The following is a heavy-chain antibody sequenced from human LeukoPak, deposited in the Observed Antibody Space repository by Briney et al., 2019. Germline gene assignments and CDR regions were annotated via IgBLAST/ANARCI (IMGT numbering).Heavy chain of an antibody. CDR2: IYYSGST. J-gene: IGHJ5*02. CDR1: GGSISSSSYY. CDR3: ARGVGNFDWLLSPLNWFDP. D-gene: IGHD3-9*01. V-gene: IGHV4-39*07. Sequence: SETLSLTCTVSGGSISSSSYYWGWIRQPPGKGLEWIGSIYYSGSTYYNPSLKSRVTISVDTYKNQFSLKLSSVTAADTAVYYCARGVGNFDWLLSPLNWFDPWGQGTLVTVSS.